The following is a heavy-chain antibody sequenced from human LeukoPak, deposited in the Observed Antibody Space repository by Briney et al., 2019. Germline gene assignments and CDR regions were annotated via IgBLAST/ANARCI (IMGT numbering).Heavy chain of an antibody. CDR2: IYYSGST. CDR1: GGSISSYY. CDR3: ARDRAVFDL. V-gene: IGHV4-59*01. Sequence: RSSETLSLTCIVSGGSISSYYWSWIRQPPGKGLEWIGYIYYSGSTNYNPSLKSRVTISVDTSKNQFSLKLSSVTAADTAVYYCARDRAVFDLWGRGTLVTVSS. J-gene: IGHJ2*01.